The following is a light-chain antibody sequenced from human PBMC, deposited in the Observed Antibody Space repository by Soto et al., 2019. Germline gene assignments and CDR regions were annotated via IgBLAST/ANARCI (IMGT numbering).Light chain of an antibody. J-gene: IGLJ3*02. CDR1: SSDVGD. CDR2: DVN. V-gene: IGLV2-8*01. Sequence: QSALTQPPSASGSPGQSVTITCTGTSSDVGDVSWYQQYPGKAPKLMIYDVNKRPSGVPDRFSGSKSGNTASLPVSGLQAEDEADFYCCSYAGNSNLMFGGGTKVTVL. CDR3: CSYAGNSNLM.